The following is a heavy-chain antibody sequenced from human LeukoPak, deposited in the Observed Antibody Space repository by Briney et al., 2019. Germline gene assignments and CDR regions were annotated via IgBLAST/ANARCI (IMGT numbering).Heavy chain of an antibody. CDR2: IYTSGST. D-gene: IGHD5-24*01. CDR3: ARQREGAFDI. Sequence: SETLSLTCTVSGGSISSYYWSWIRQPPGKGLEWIGYIYTSGSTNYNPSLKSRVTISVDTSKNQFSLKLSSVTAADTAVYYCARQREGAFDICGQGTMVTVSS. V-gene: IGHV4-4*09. J-gene: IGHJ3*02. CDR1: GGSISSYY.